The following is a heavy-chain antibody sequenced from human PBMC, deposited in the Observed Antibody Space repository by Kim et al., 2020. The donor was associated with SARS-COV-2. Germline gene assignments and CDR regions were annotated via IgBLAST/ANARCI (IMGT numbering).Heavy chain of an antibody. V-gene: IGHV4-31*03. J-gene: IGHJ6*02. CDR3: ARVDYSNSVLPYYYYYYGMDV. D-gene: IGHD4-4*01. CDR1: GGSISSGGYY. CDR2: IYYSGST. Sequence: SETLSLTCTVSGGSISSGGYYWSWIRQHPGKGLEWIGYIYYSGSTYYNPSLKSRVTISVDTSKNQFSLKLSSVTAADTAVYYCARVDYSNSVLPYYYYYYGMDVWGQGTTVTVSS.